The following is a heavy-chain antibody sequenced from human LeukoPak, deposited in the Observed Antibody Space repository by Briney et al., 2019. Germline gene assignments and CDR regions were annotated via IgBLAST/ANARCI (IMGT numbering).Heavy chain of an antibody. J-gene: IGHJ4*02. CDR3: AKDYSPVGANDY. V-gene: IGHV3-30*02. Sequence: GGSMRLSCAASGFTFSSYGMHWVRQAQGKGLEWVAFIRYDGSNKYYADSVKGRFTISRDNSKNTLYLQMNSLRAEDTAVYYCAKDYSPVGANDYWGQGTLVTVSS. D-gene: IGHD1-26*01. CDR1: GFTFSSYG. CDR2: IRYDGSNK.